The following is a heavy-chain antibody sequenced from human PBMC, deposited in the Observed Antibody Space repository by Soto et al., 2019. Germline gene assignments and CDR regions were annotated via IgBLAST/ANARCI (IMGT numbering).Heavy chain of an antibody. CDR3: ARSFGWYAIDQ. Sequence: QMQLSESGPGLVRPSETLSLTCAVSSASISSEQRWSWVRQPPGKGLEWIGEIHHSGNTNSNPSLKSXXTXSXXKSKNQFSLNLNSLTAADTAIYYCARSFGWYAIDQWSQGTLVTVSS. J-gene: IGHJ4*02. V-gene: IGHV4-4*02. D-gene: IGHD6-19*01. CDR2: IHHSGNT. CDR1: SASISSEQR.